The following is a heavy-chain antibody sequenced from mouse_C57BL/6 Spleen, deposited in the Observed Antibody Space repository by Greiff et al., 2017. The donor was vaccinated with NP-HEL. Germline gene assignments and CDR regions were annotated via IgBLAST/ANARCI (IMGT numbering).Heavy chain of an antibody. CDR3: ARGLPSYYYAMDY. CDR2: IDPSDSYT. V-gene: IGHV1-50*01. D-gene: IGHD2-2*01. Sequence: VQLQQPGAELVKPGASVKLSCKASGYTFTSYWMQWVKQRPGQGLEWIGEIDPSDSYTNYNQKFKGKATLTVDTSSSTAYMQLSSLTSEDSAVYYCARGLPSYYYAMDYWGQGTSVTVSS. CDR1: GYTFTSYW. J-gene: IGHJ4*01.